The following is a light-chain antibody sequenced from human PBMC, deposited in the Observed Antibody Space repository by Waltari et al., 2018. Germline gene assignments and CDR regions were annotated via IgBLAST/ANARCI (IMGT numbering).Light chain of an antibody. Sequence: DIQMTQSPSSLSASVGDRVTITCRASQGISNYLAWYQQKPGQVPKLLFYDESTLQAGVPSRFSGSGSGTDFTLTISSLQPEDFATYYCQKHNSAPLTFGPGTKVDIK. CDR1: QGISNY. CDR3: QKHNSAPLT. V-gene: IGKV1-27*01. CDR2: DES. J-gene: IGKJ3*01.